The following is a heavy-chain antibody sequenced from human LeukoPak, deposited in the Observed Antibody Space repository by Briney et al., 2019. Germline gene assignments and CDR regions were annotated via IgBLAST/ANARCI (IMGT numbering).Heavy chain of an antibody. CDR2: IYPSDSDT. D-gene: IGHD1-26*01. J-gene: IGHJ3*01. Sequence: GESLQISCEGSGYSFTNYWIGWVRRMPGKGLEWMGIIYPSDSDTRYSPSFQGQVTISADKSISTAYLQWSSLKASDTAMYYCARQKGGSYYGADAFDVWGQGTMVTVSS. CDR1: GYSFTNYW. CDR3: ARQKGGSYYGADAFDV. V-gene: IGHV5-51*01.